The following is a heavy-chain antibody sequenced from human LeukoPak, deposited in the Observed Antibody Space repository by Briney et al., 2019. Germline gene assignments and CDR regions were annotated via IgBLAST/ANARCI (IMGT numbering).Heavy chain of an antibody. CDR1: GFTVSSNY. CDR3: ARDLYYYDSSGYYYAGGIDY. Sequence: PGGSLRLSCAASGFTVSSNYMSWVRQAPGKGLEWVSVIYSGGSTYYADSVKGRFTISRDNSKNTLYLQMNSLRAEDTAVYYCARDLYYYDSSGYYYAGGIDYWGQGTLVTVSS. J-gene: IGHJ4*02. D-gene: IGHD3-22*01. V-gene: IGHV3-53*01. CDR2: IYSGGST.